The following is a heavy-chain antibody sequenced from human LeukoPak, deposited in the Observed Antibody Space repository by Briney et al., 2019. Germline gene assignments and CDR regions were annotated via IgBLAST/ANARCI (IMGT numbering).Heavy chain of an antibody. CDR2: IKQDGSEK. CDR3: AKIPIVVVVAAHFDY. CDR1: GFTFSNYW. J-gene: IGHJ4*02. V-gene: IGHV3-7*03. Sequence: GGSLRLSCAASGFTFSNYWMTWVRQAPGRGLEWVANIKQDGSEKYYVDSVKGRFTISRDNAKNSLYLQMHSPRAEDTAVYYCAKIPIVVVVAAHFDYWGQGTLVTVSS. D-gene: IGHD2-15*01.